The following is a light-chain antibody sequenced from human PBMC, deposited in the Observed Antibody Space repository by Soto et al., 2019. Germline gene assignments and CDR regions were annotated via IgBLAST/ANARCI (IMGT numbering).Light chain of an antibody. V-gene: IGKV3-20*01. CDR1: QSVDSRF. J-gene: IGKJ3*01. CDR3: QQYGSSPRFS. CDR2: GAS. Sequence: EIVLTQSPGTLSLSPGERATLSCRASQSVDSRFLAWYQHEPGQAPRLLVYGASIRAIGIPDRFSGSGSGTDFTLTISRLEPEDFAVYYCQQYGSSPRFSFGPGTRVDLK.